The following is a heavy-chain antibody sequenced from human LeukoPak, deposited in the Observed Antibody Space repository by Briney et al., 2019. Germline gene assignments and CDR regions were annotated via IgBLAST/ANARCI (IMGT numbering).Heavy chain of an antibody. V-gene: IGHV4-39*07. CDR3: AREELGMDAFDI. CDR1: GGSISSSSYY. D-gene: IGHD7-27*01. CDR2: IYYSGST. J-gene: IGHJ3*02. Sequence: NASETLSLTCTVSGGSISSSSYYWGWIRQPPGKGLEWIGSIYYSGSTYYNPSLKSRVTISVDTSKNQFSLKLSSVTAADTAVYYCAREELGMDAFDIWGQGTMVTVSS.